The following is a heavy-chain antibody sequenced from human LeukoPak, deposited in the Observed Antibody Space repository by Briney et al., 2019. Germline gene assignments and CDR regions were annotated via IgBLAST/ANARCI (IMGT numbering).Heavy chain of an antibody. CDR3: AREQGGLRGLDY. Sequence: WRSLRLSCAASGFTFSSYGMHWVRQAPGKGLEWVAVIWYDGSNKYYADSVKGRFTISRDNSKNTLYLQMNSLRAEDTAVYYCAREQGGLRGLDYCGQRTLVSASS. D-gene: IGHD3-16*01. CDR2: IWYDGSNK. J-gene: IGHJ4*02. V-gene: IGHV3-33*01. CDR1: GFTFSSYG.